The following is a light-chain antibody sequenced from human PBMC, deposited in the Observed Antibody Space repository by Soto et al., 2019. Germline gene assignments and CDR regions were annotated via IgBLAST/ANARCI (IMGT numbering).Light chain of an antibody. V-gene: IGKV3-20*01. J-gene: IGKJ4*02. CDR1: QSVSNNY. CDR2: GAS. Sequence: SVLTQSPDTLSLAPGERADLSGRASQSVSNNYLAWYQQKPGQAPRLLIYGASNRATGIPDRFSGSGSGTDFTLTISRLEPEDFAVYDCPQYGSSGTFGEGTKVDIK. CDR3: PQYGSSGT.